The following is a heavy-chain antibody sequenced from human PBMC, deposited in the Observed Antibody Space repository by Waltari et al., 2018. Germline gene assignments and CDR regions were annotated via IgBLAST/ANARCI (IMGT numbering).Heavy chain of an antibody. CDR1: GFTFGSYS. J-gene: IGHJ3*01. CDR2: VTSKPYGEAT. Sequence: EVPVVESGGGLVQPGRSLRLSCATSGFTFGSYSMTWVRQAPGKGLEWVAFVTSKPYGEATEYAASVKGRFTVSRDDAEGIAYLQMNGLKPEDTAVYYCSRVSVFAFDVWGRGTMVTVSS. V-gene: IGHV3-49*04. CDR3: SRVSVFAFDV.